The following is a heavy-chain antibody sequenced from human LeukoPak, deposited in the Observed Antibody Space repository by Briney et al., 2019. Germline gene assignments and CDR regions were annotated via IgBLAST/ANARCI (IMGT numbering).Heavy chain of an antibody. D-gene: IGHD1-14*01. Sequence: GKSLRLSCAASGFTFSSFGVHWVRQAPGEGLEWVAVIWYDGSEKFYADSVKGRFTISRDNSKNTLYLQMNSLRVEDTAAYYCARGGNAFDIWGQGTMVTVSS. V-gene: IGHV3-33*01. CDR2: IWYDGSEK. CDR1: GFTFSSFG. J-gene: IGHJ3*02. CDR3: ARGGNAFDI.